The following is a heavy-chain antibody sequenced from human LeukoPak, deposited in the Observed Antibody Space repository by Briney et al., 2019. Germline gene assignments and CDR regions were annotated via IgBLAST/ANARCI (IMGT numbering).Heavy chain of an antibody. J-gene: IGHJ5*02. D-gene: IGHD6-19*01. CDR3: AKKGMSVVGNNWFDL. Sequence: GGSLRLSCAASGFTFRSYAMTWVRQAPGKGLEWVSIIGGGGAPTYYADSVKGRFTISRDNSKSTLYLQMNSLRAENTAVYFCAKKGMSVVGNNWFDLWGQGALVAVSS. CDR1: GFTFRSYA. CDR2: IGGGGAPT. V-gene: IGHV3-23*01.